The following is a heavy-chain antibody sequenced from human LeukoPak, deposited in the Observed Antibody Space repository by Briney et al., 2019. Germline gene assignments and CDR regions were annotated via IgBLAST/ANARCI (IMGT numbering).Heavy chain of an antibody. D-gene: IGHD3-22*01. V-gene: IGHV3-30*18. CDR2: ISYDGSNK. Sequence: PGGSLRLSCAASGFTFSSYGMHWVRQAPGKGLEWVAVISYDGSNKYYADSVKGRFTISRDNSKNTLYLQMNSLRAEDTAVYYCAKSLQLYYYDSSGYSSDAFDIWGQGTMVTVSS. CDR3: AKSLQLYYYDSSGYSSDAFDI. CDR1: GFTFSSYG. J-gene: IGHJ3*02.